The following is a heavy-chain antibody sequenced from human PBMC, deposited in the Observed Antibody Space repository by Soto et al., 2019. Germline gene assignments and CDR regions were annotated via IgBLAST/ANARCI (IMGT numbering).Heavy chain of an antibody. CDR1: GGTFSSYA. CDR2: IIPIFGTA. D-gene: IGHD5-18*01. Sequence: SVKVSCKASGGTFSSYAISWVRQAPGQGPEWMGGIIPIFGTANYAQKFQGRVTITADESTSTAYMELSSLRSEDTAVYYCARPGGVGYSYGTSYYYYYYGMDVWGQGTTVTVSS. CDR3: ARPGGVGYSYGTSYYYYYYGMDV. V-gene: IGHV1-69*13. J-gene: IGHJ6*02.